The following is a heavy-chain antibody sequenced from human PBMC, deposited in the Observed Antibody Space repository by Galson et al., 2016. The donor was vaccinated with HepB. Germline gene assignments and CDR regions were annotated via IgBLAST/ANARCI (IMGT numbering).Heavy chain of an antibody. V-gene: IGHV3-21*01. CDR2: ISSSSNYK. J-gene: IGHJ6*02. Sequence: SLRLSCAASGFTLSGYSMNWVRQAPGKGLEWVSSISSSSNYKYQADSLKGRFTISRDNAKNSLYLQMNSLRAEDTAVYYCARKELYYYYYGMDVWGQGTTVTVSS. CDR3: ARKELYYYYYGMDV. CDR1: GFTLSGYS. D-gene: IGHD1-7*01.